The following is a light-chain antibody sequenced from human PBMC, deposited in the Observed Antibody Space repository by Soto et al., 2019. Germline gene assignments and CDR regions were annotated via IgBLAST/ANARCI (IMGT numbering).Light chain of an antibody. J-gene: IGLJ2*01. CDR1: SSDVGYYNY. CDR2: DVN. CDR3: SSFTTSSSVV. V-gene: IGLV2-14*01. Sequence: QSALTQPASVSGSPGQSITISCTGTSSDVGYYNYVSWYQQHPGKAPKLMIYDVNNRPSGVSDRFSGSTSGNTASLTISGLQAEDEGDYYCSSFTTSSSVVFGGGTKVTVL.